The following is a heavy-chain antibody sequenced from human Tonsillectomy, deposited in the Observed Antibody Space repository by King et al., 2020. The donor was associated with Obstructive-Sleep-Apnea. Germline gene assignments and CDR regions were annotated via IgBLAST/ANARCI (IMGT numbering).Heavy chain of an antibody. D-gene: IGHD6-13*01. CDR1: GFSLTDYA. J-gene: IGHJ4*02. CDR2: INWNSAYI. Sequence: VPLVASGGGLVQPGRSLRLSWVVSGFSLTDYAMHWVRQAPGQGLEWVSAINWNSAYIGSADSVKGRFTISRDNAKNSLSLQMNSLGAEDTAFYYCAKDTDGGIAAAGTTFESWGQGTLVTVSS. CDR3: AKDTDGGIAAAGTTFES. V-gene: IGHV3-9*01.